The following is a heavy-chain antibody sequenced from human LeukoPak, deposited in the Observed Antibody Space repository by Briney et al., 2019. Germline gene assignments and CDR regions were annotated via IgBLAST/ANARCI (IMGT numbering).Heavy chain of an antibody. CDR2: ISYDGSNK. Sequence: GGSLRLSCAASGFTFSSYEMNWVRQAPGKGLEWVAVISYDGSNKYYADSVKGRFTISRDNSKNTLYLQMSSLRAEDTALYYCARRQRGYFDYWGQGTLVTVSS. CDR3: ARRQRGYFDY. CDR1: GFTFSSYE. J-gene: IGHJ4*02. V-gene: IGHV3-30*03.